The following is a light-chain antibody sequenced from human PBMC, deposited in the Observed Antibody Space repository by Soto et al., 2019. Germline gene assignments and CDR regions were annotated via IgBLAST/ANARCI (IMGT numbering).Light chain of an antibody. J-gene: IGKJ1*01. CDR1: QSLAYSDGNTY. CDR2: KVS. Sequence: DVVMTQSPLSLPVTLGQPASISRKSSQSLAYSDGNTYLSWFQQRPGQSPRRLIYKVSNRDSGVPDRFSGSGSGSDFTLKISSVEAEDVGIYYCMQGAFWPSTFGQGTKVDSK. CDR3: MQGAFWPST. V-gene: IGKV2-30*01.